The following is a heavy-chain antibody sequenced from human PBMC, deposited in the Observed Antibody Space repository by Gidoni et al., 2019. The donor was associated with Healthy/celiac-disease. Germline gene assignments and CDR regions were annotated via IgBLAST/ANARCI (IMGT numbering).Heavy chain of an antibody. V-gene: IGHV3-48*03. J-gene: IGHJ6*02. CDR3: ARDREPYYYGMDV. Sequence: EVQLVESGGGLVQPGGSLRLSCAASGFTFSSYEMNWVRQAPGKGLEWVSYISSSGSTIYYADSVKGRFTISRDNAKNSLYLQMNSLRAEDTAVYYCARDREPYYYGMDVWGQGTTVTVSS. CDR2: ISSSGSTI. CDR1: GFTFSSYE.